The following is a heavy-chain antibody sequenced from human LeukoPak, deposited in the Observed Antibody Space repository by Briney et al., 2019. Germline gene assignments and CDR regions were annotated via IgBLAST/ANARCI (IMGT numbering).Heavy chain of an antibody. CDR1: GYSFSNYY. Sequence: GESLKISCKGSGYSFSNYYIDWVRQMPGKGLEWMSVMYPGGSDIRYSPSFQGQVTISADKSIDTAYLQWSSLKTSDSAMYYCASRTGSYYPFDSWGQGTLVTVSS. CDR2: MYPGGSDI. D-gene: IGHD1-26*01. CDR3: ASRTGSYYPFDS. J-gene: IGHJ4*02. V-gene: IGHV5-51*01.